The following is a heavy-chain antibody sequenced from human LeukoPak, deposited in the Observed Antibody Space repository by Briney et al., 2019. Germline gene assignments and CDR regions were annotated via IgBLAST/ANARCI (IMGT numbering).Heavy chain of an antibody. CDR2: ISWNSGSI. J-gene: IGHJ4*02. CDR3: AKVPSSGWYGGYYFDY. Sequence: SLRLSCAASGFTSDDYAIHWVRQAPGKGLEWVSGISWNSGSIGYADSVKGRFTIFRDNAKNSLYLQMNSLRAEDTALYYCAKVPSSGWYGGYYFDYWGQGTLVTVSS. V-gene: IGHV3-9*02. CDR1: GFTSDDYA. D-gene: IGHD6-19*01.